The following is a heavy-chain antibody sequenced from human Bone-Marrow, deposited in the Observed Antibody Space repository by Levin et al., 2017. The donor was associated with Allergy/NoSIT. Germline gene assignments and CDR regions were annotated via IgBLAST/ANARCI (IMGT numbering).Heavy chain of an antibody. CDR3: ARDGGWHRFEY. D-gene: IGHD3-16*01. CDR1: GFSFSSYW. Sequence: PGGSLRLSCASSGFSFSSYWMAWVRQAPGKGPEWVANIMPDGSDKQYVDSVKGRFTISRDNAKNALYLQMNSLRVEDTAVYYCARDGGWHRFEYWGQGALVTVSS. V-gene: IGHV3-7*04. J-gene: IGHJ4*02. CDR2: IMPDGSDK.